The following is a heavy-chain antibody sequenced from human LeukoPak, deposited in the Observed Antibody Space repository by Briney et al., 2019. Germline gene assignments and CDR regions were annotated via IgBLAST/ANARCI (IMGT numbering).Heavy chain of an antibody. CDR1: GYTFTSYG. J-gene: IGHJ4*02. V-gene: IGHV1-18*01. CDR3: ASEAVAGTRTLYY. CDR2: ISAYNGNT. Sequence: ASVKVSCKASGYTFTSYGISWVRQAPGQGLEWMGWISAYNGNTNYAQKFQGRVTITADESTSTAYMELSSLRSEDTAVYYCASEAVAGTRTLYYWGQGTLVTVSS. D-gene: IGHD6-19*01.